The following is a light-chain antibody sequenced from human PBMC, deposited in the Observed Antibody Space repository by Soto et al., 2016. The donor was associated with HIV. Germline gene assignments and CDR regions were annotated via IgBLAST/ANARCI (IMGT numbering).Light chain of an antibody. V-gene: IGKV1-6*01. CDR1: QSISSY. J-gene: IGKJ1*01. Sequence: IQMTQSPSSLSASVGDRVTITCRASQSISSYLNWYQQKPGKAPKLLIYAASNLQGGIPSRFSGSGSGTDFTLTITTLQPEDFATYYCLQDYSYPRTFGQGTKVEIK. CDR3: LQDYSYPRT. CDR2: AAS.